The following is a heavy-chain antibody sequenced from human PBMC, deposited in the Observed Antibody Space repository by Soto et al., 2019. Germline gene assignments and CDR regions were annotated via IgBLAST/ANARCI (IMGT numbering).Heavy chain of an antibody. Sequence: GGSLRLSCAASGFTFSNYEMNWVRQIPGKGLEWVSYIGTRDRTIYYADSVKGRFTISRDNAKNSLYLQMNSLRAEDTAVYYCARDPAIYSGKFDYGLDVWGRGTTVTVSS. V-gene: IGHV3-48*03. D-gene: IGHD4-4*01. CDR1: GFTFSNYE. J-gene: IGHJ6*02. CDR3: ARDPAIYSGKFDYGLDV. CDR2: IGTRDRTI.